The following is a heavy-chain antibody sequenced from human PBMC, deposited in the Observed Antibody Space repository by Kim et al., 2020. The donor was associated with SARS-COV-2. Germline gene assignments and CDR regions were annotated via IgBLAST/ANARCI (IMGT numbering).Heavy chain of an antibody. CDR3: ARATAPPYYYDSSGIHDY. D-gene: IGHD3-22*01. Sequence: GGSLRLSCAASGFTFSSYSMNWVRQAPGKGLEWVSSISSSSSYIYYADSVKGRFTISRDNAKNSLYLQMNSLRAEDTAVYYCARATAPPYYYDSSGIHDYWGQGTLVTVSS. CDR2: ISSSSSYI. V-gene: IGHV3-21*01. CDR1: GFTFSSYS. J-gene: IGHJ4*02.